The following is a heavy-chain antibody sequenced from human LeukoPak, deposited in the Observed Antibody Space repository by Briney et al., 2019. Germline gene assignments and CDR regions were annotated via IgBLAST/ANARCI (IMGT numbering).Heavy chain of an antibody. CDR2: IVGSGVTT. D-gene: IGHD5-18*01. CDR1: GFTLSSYA. CDR3: ARDERWIQFNY. V-gene: IGHV3-23*01. J-gene: IGHJ4*02. Sequence: GGSLRLSCAASGFTLSSYAMSWVRQAPGKGLEWVSGIVGSGVTTYYADSVKGRFTISRDNSKNTLYLHMNGLRVEDTAIYYCARDERWIQFNYWGQGTLVTVSS.